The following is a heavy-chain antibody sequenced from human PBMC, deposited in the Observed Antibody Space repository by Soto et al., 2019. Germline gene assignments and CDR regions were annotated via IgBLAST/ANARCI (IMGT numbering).Heavy chain of an antibody. Sequence: QVQLQQWGAGLLKPSDTLSLTCAVYGGSFSGYYWSWIRQPPGKGLEWIGEINHSGSTNYNTSLKSSVTISVDTSKIQCSLRLSSVTAADTAVYYGARDGCSSTYEKVDYWGEGTLVTVSS. D-gene: IGHD2-2*01. CDR3: ARDGCSSTYEKVDY. J-gene: IGHJ4*02. CDR2: INHSGST. V-gene: IGHV4-34*01. CDR1: GGSFSGYY.